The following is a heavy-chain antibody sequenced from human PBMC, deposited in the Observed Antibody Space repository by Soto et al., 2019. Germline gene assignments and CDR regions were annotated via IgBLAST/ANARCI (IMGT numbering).Heavy chain of an antibody. J-gene: IGHJ6*02. CDR3: SADRTDIGVGWWV. Sequence: SVKVSCKASGSGFISSGIPWVLQAHGQRLEWIGWVVVANVQTNYAQNFRGRVAITRDTSTATAYIELTGLTSEDTAVYFCSADRTDIGVGWWVWGQGTTVTVSS. V-gene: IGHV1-58*02. CDR2: VVVANVQT. CDR1: GSGFISSG. D-gene: IGHD2-15*01.